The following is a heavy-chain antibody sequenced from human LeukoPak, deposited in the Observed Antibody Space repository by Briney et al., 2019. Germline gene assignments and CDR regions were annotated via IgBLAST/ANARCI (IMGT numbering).Heavy chain of an antibody. CDR3: ARIPSGSYNHWYFDL. Sequence: GSGPTLVNPTQTLTLTCTFSGFSLSTSGMCVSWIRQPPGKALEWLALIDWDDDKYYSTSLKTRFTISKDTSKNQVVLTMTNMDPVDTATYYCARIPSGSYNHWYFDLWGRGTLVTVSS. J-gene: IGHJ2*01. CDR2: IDWDDDK. D-gene: IGHD1-26*01. CDR1: GFSLSTSGMC. V-gene: IGHV2-70*01.